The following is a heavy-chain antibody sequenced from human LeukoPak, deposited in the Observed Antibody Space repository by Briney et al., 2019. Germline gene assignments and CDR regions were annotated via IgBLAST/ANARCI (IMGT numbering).Heavy chain of an antibody. D-gene: IGHD4-11*01. J-gene: IGHJ3*02. V-gene: IGHV3-7*01. CDR3: AAESTVSTGAFDM. CDR1: GFTFSTYW. Sequence: GGSLRLSCTASGFTFSTYWMNWVRQAPGKGLEWVANIKQDGSEKYYVDYVKGRFTISRDNAKNSLYLQMNSLRAEDTAVYYCAAESTVSTGAFDMWGQGTMVTVSS. CDR2: IKQDGSEK.